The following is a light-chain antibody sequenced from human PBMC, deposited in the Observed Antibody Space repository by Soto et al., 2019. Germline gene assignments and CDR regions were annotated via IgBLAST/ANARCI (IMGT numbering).Light chain of an antibody. CDR3: HQYNVWPAT. V-gene: IGKV3-15*01. Sequence: EKVMTQSPATLSVSPGERATLSCRASQSVNNNLAWYQQIPGRAPRLLIYDVSNRATGIPARFSGSGSETEFTLTISSLQSEDFGIYFCHQYNVWPATFGQGTRLEIK. CDR1: QSVNNN. CDR2: DVS. J-gene: IGKJ5*01.